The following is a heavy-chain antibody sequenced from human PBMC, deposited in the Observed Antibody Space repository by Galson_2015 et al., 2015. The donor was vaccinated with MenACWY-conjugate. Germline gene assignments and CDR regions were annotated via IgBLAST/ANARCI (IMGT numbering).Heavy chain of an antibody. J-gene: IGHJ5*02. D-gene: IGHD2-2*01. V-gene: IGHV4-59*01. CDR2: IYFTGNT. CDR3: ARMLGYCGTTNCNSYFGP. CDR1: GGSISNYY. Sequence: ETLSLTCAVSGGSISNYYWSWIRQPPGKGLEWIGYIYFTGNTDYRPSLKSRVTISMDTSKSQFSLKLTSVTAADTAVYYCARMLGYCGTTNCNSYFGPWGQGVLVTVSS.